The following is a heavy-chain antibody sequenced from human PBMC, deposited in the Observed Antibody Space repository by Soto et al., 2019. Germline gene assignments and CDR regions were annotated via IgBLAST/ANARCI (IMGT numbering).Heavy chain of an antibody. Sequence: QVQLVESGGGVVQPGRSLRLSCAASGFTFSSYAMHWVRQAPGKGLEWVAVISYDGSNKYYADSVKGRFTISRDNSKNTLYLKMNSLRAEDTAVYYCAREEYSRGGGSDWGQGTLVTVSS. J-gene: IGHJ4*02. CDR3: AREEYSRGGGSD. CDR1: GFTFSSYA. V-gene: IGHV3-30-3*01. CDR2: ISYDGSNK. D-gene: IGHD6-6*01.